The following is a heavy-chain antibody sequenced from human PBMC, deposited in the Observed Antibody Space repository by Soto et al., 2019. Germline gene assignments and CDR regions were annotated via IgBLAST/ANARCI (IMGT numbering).Heavy chain of an antibody. D-gene: IGHD3-10*01. Sequence: PSETPSLTRTVSGGSLRSFYWSWIRQPPGKGLEWIGYIYHSGSINHNPSLKSRVTMSVDKSNNQFSLKMTSVTAADTAVYYCASKFGELLADAFDIWGQGTVVTVSS. CDR2: IYHSGSI. CDR3: ASKFGELLADAFDI. V-gene: IGHV4-59*12. J-gene: IGHJ3*02. CDR1: GGSLRSFY.